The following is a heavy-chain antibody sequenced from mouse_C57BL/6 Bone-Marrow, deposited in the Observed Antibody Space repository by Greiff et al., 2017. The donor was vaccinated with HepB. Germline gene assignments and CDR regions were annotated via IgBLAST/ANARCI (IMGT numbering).Heavy chain of an antibody. CDR3: AIIYYY. D-gene: IGHD1-1*01. CDR2: INPGSGGT. V-gene: IGHV1-54*01. Sequence: VQLQQSGAELVRPGTSVKVSCKASGYAFTNYLIEWVKQRPGQGLEWIGVINPGSGGTNYNEKFKGKATLTADKTSSTAYMQLSSLTSEGSAVYFCAIIYYYWGTGTTVTVSS. CDR1: GYAFTNYL. J-gene: IGHJ1*03.